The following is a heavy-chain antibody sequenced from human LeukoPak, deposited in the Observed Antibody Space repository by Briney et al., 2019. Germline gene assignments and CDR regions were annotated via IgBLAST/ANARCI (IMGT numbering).Heavy chain of an antibody. CDR3: ARLGYYDSSGRGGDYFDY. Sequence: GESLKISRKGSGYSFTSYWIGRGRQMPGKGLEWMGIIYPGDSDTRYSPSFQGQVTISADKSISTAYLQWSSLKASDTAMYYCARLGYYDSSGRGGDYFDYWGQGTLVTVSS. CDR1: GYSFTSYW. CDR2: IYPGDSDT. J-gene: IGHJ4*02. D-gene: IGHD3-22*01. V-gene: IGHV5-51*01.